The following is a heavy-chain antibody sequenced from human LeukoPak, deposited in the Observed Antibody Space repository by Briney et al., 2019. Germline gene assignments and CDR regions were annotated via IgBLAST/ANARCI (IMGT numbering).Heavy chain of an antibody. V-gene: IGHV1-46*01. Sequence: ASVKVSCKASGYTFTSYYMHWVRQAPGQGLEWMGIINPSGGSTSYAQKFQGRVTMTRDTSTSTVYMELSSLRSEDTAVYYCARVGRIEESPNNWFDPWGQGTLVTVSS. D-gene: IGHD2-15*01. J-gene: IGHJ5*02. CDR1: GYTFTSYY. CDR3: ARVGRIEESPNNWFDP. CDR2: INPSGGST.